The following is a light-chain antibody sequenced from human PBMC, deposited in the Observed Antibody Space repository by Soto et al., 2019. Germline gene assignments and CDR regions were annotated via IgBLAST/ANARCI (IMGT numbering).Light chain of an antibody. Sequence: QSALTQPASVSGSPGQSITISCTGTSSDVGGYNYVPWYQQHPGKAPKLMIYDVSNRPSGVSNRFSGSKSGNTASLTISGLQAGDEADYYCSSYTSSSTLVFGTGTKVTVL. CDR1: SSDVGGYNY. CDR2: DVS. CDR3: SSYTSSSTLV. J-gene: IGLJ1*01. V-gene: IGLV2-14*01.